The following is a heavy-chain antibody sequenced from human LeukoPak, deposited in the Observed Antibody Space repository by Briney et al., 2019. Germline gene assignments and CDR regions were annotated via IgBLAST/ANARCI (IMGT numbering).Heavy chain of an antibody. CDR1: GGSFSDYY. CDR3: ARETNYYGSGSYSSFNWFDP. D-gene: IGHD3-10*01. V-gene: IGHV4-34*01. CDR2: MSPSGSS. J-gene: IGHJ5*02. Sequence: SETLSLTCAVYGGSFSDYYWTWIRQTPGKGLEWIGEMSPSGSSNYNPSLKSRVTISVDTSKNQFSLKLRSVTAADTAVYYCARETNYYGSGSYSSFNWFDPWGQGTLVTVSS.